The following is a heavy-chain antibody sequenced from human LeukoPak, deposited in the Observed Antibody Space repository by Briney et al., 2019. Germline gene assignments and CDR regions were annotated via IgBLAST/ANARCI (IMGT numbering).Heavy chain of an antibody. Sequence: PSETLSLTCTVSGVSFSSSSYYWGWIRQPPGKGLEWIGSIYYSGSTYYNPSLKSRVTISVDTYKNQFSLNLSSVTAADTAVYYCARGGYSGKDYNNWGQGTLVTVSS. CDR1: GVSFSSSSYY. CDR2: IYYSGST. D-gene: IGHD5-12*01. V-gene: IGHV4-39*07. CDR3: ARGGYSGKDYNN. J-gene: IGHJ4*02.